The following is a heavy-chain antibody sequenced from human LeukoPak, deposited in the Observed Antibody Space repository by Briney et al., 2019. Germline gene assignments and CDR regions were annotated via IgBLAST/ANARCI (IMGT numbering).Heavy chain of an antibody. D-gene: IGHD3-16*01. CDR2: ISSSTYT. CDR3: ARISGSYVFDY. J-gene: IGHJ4*02. Sequence: GGSLRLSCAASGFTFSRYELNWVRQAPGKGLEWISYISSSTYTNYADSVKGRFTISRDNAKNSMYLQMNSLRAEDTAVYYCARISGSYVFDYWGQGTLVTVSS. CDR1: GFTFSRYE. V-gene: IGHV3-48*03.